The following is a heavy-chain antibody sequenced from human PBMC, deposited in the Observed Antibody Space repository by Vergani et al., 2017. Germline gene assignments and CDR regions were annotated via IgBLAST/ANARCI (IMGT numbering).Heavy chain of an antibody. CDR1: GFTFSNAW. CDR3: TTEDIVATVTDY. CDR2: IKSKTDGGTT. J-gene: IGHJ4*02. V-gene: IGHV3-15*01. D-gene: IGHD5-12*01. Sequence: VQLVQSGAEVKQPGGSLRLSCAASGFTFSNAWMSWVRQAPGKGLEWVGRIKSKTDGGTTDYAAPVKGRFTISRDDSKNTLYLQMNSLKTEDTAVYYCTTEDIVATVTDYWGQGTLVTVSS.